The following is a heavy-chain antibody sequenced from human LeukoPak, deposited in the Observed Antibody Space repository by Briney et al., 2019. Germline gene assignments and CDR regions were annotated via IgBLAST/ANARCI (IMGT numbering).Heavy chain of an antibody. V-gene: IGHV3-7*01. J-gene: IGHJ4*02. CDR3: ARIRLQRTSGPLDY. CDR1: GFTFSSYW. Sequence: PGGSLRLSCAASGFTFSSYWMSWVRQAPGKGLEWVANIKQDGSEKYYVDSVRGRFTISRDNAKNSLYLQMNSLRAEDTAVYYCARIRLQRTSGPLDYWGQGTLVTVSS. CDR2: IKQDGSEK. D-gene: IGHD5-24*01.